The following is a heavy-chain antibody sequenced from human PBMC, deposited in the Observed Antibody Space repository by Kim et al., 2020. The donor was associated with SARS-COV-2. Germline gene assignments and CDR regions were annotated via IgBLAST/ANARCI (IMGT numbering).Heavy chain of an antibody. J-gene: IGHJ4*02. CDR2: ISGSGGST. Sequence: GGSLRLSCAASGFTFSSYAMSWVRQAPGKGLEWVSAISGSGGSTYYADSVKGRFTISRDNSKNTLYLQMNSLRAEDTAVYYCAKVRGESGLLRYFDWLDHGYYFDYWGQGTLVTVSS. D-gene: IGHD3-9*01. CDR3: AKVRGESGLLRYFDWLDHGYYFDY. CDR1: GFTFSSYA. V-gene: IGHV3-23*01.